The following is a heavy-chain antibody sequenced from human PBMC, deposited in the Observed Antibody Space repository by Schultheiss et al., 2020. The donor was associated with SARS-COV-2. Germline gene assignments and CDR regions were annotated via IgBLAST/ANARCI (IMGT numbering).Heavy chain of an antibody. Sequence: GGSLRLSCAASGFTFSSYAMSWVRQAPGKGLEWVSGISGSGGSTYYADSVKGRFTISRDNSKNTLYLQMNSLRAEDTAVYYCAKERLCTNGVCYTGNRFDPWGQGTLVTVSS. D-gene: IGHD2-8*01. CDR1: GFTFSSYA. CDR2: ISGSGGST. V-gene: IGHV3-23*01. CDR3: AKERLCTNGVCYTGNRFDP. J-gene: IGHJ5*02.